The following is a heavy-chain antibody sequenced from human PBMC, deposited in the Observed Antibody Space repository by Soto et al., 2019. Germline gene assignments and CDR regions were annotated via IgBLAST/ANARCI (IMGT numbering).Heavy chain of an antibody. V-gene: IGHV3-23*01. CDR3: AKYTSGWDFDY. CDR1: GFTFNGFA. Sequence: GGSLRLSCAASGFTFNGFAVSWVRQSPLKGPEWVSAITGSGAGTYYADSVKGRFVISRDNSRNTLYLQMNSLRAEDTAIYYCAKYTSGWDFDYWGQGTLVTVSS. D-gene: IGHD6-19*01. CDR2: ITGSGAGT. J-gene: IGHJ4*02.